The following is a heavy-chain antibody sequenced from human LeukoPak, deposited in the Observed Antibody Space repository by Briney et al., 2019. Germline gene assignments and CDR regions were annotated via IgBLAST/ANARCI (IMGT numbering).Heavy chain of an antibody. Sequence: PGGSLRLSCAASGFTFSSYAMSWVRQAPGKGLEWVSGINWNGGSTGYADSVKGRFTISRDNAKNSLYLQMNSLRAEDTALYYCARDNPPFSGEYYYYYMDVWGKGTTVTVSS. CDR3: ARDNPPFSGEYYYYYMDV. J-gene: IGHJ6*03. D-gene: IGHD3-16*01. V-gene: IGHV3-20*04. CDR2: INWNGGST. CDR1: GFTFSSYA.